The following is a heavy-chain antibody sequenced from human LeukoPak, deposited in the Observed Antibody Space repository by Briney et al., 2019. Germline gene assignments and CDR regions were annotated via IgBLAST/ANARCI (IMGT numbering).Heavy chain of an antibody. CDR1: GGSISGSSYY. CDR2: IYYSGTT. D-gene: IGHD6-19*01. Sequence: PSETLSLTCTVSGGSISGSSYYWGWIRQPPGTGLEWIGSIYYSGTTYYNPSLKSRVTISVDTSKNQFSLKLTSVTSPDTAIYYCARHYNSGSPFDPWGQGTLVTVSS. CDR3: ARHYNSGSPFDP. J-gene: IGHJ5*02. V-gene: IGHV4-39*01.